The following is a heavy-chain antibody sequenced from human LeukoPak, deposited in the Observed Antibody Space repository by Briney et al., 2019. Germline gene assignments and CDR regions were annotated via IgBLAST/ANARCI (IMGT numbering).Heavy chain of an antibody. Sequence: GGSLRLSCAASGFTFSSYAMHWVRQAPGKGLEWVAVISYDGSNKYYADSVKGRFTISRDNSKNTLYLQMNSLRAEDTAVYYCAKPFGGNSVNWFDPWGQGTLVTVSS. CDR3: AKPFGGNSVNWFDP. CDR2: ISYDGSNK. D-gene: IGHD4-23*01. J-gene: IGHJ5*02. V-gene: IGHV3-30-3*02. CDR1: GFTFSSYA.